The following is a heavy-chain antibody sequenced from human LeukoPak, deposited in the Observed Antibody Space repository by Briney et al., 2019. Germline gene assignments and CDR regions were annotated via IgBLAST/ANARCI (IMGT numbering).Heavy chain of an antibody. J-gene: IGHJ6*03. CDR2: ITPMFGTT. Sequence: SVKVSCKASEGTFSYYEINWVRQAPGQGLEWMGGITPMFGTTNYAQKFQGRVTIIADESTSTAYMEMSSLRSEDTAVYYCARVPGEGGYDSEYMDVWGKGTTVTISS. V-gene: IGHV1-69*13. D-gene: IGHD5-12*01. CDR1: EGTFSYYE. CDR3: ARVPGEGGYDSEYMDV.